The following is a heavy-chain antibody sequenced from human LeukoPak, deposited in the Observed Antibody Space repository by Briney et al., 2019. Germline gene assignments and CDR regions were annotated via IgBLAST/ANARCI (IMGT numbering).Heavy chain of an antibody. Sequence: GASVKVSCKASGYTFTGYYIHWVRQAPGQGLEWMGLIKHNSGGTNYAQKFQGRVTMTRDTSISTAYMELSRLRSDDTAVYYCARGKVRGVTYCDYWGQRNLVTVSS. D-gene: IGHD3-10*01. J-gene: IGHJ4*02. CDR2: IKHNSGGT. V-gene: IGHV1-2*02. CDR3: ARGKVRGVTYCDY. CDR1: GYTFTGYY.